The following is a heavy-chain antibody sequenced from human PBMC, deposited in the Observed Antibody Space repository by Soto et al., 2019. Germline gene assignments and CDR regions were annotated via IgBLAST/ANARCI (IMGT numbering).Heavy chain of an antibody. CDR3: ARDLAAAGPFDC. D-gene: IGHD6-13*01. V-gene: IGHV1-18*01. Sequence: QVQLVQSGAEVKKPGASVKVSCKASGYTFTNYAFSWVRQAPGQGLEWMGWISAYNGNTNYPQKPXGXFTMTTDTATNTAYMELRSLRSDDTAVYYCARDLAAAGPFDCWGQGTLVTVSS. J-gene: IGHJ4*02. CDR2: ISAYNGNT. CDR1: GYTFTNYA.